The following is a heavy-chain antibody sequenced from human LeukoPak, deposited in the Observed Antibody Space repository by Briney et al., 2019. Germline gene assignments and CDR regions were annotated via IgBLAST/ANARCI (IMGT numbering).Heavy chain of an antibody. CDR1: GFTFSSYA. V-gene: IGHV3-23*01. CDR2: ISGSGTNT. D-gene: IGHD3-22*01. J-gene: IGHJ4*02. CDR3: AKDFDYDSSGYYYVFDY. Sequence: GGSLRLSCAASGFTFSSYAMSWVRQAPGKGLEWVSSISGSGTNTYYADSVKGRFTISRDNSKNTLYLQMNSLRAEDTAVYYCAKDFDYDSSGYYYVFDYWGQGTLVTVSS.